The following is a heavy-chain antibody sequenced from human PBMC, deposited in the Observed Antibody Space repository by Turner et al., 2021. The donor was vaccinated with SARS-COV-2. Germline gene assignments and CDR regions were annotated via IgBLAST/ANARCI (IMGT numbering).Heavy chain of an antibody. V-gene: IGHV3-21*01. CDR3: ARGTYYYDSSVYSGTNWFDP. CDR2: ISSSSSYI. D-gene: IGHD3-22*01. CDR1: GFPFSSYT. J-gene: IGHJ5*02. Sequence: EVQLVESGGGLVKPGGSLRLSCSASGFPFSSYTMYWVRQAPGKGLEWVSSISSSSSYIYYADSVKGRFTISRDNAKNSLYLQMNSLRAEDTAVYYCARGTYYYDSSVYSGTNWFDPWGQGTLVTVSS.